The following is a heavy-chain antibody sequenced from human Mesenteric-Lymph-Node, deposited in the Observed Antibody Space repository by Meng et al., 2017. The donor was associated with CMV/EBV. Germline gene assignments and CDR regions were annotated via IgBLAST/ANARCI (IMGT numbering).Heavy chain of an antibody. Sequence: GESLKISCAASGFSFSRHWMTWVRQAPGKGLEWVSAISGSGVSPYYADSVKGRFTISRDNSENTLFLQMNSRRAEDTAVYYCAKMYGSGSYDAIDYWGQGTLVTVSS. D-gene: IGHD3-10*01. CDR3: AKMYGSGSYDAIDY. J-gene: IGHJ4*02. V-gene: IGHV3-23*01. CDR2: ISGSGVSP. CDR1: GFSFSRHW.